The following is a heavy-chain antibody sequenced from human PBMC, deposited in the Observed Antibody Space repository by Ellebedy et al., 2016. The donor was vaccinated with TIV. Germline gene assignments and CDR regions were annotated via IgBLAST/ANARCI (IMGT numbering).Heavy chain of an antibody. D-gene: IGHD3-10*02. CDR1: GGSVSSANYY. CDR2: IYSSGRT. CDR3: SAAYVRVTPAN. Sequence: MPSETLSLTCTVSGGSVSSANYYWTWFRQPPGKGLEWIGYIYSSGRTDYKHSLKSRMAISVDTFRNQISLKLSSVTAADTAVYYCSAAYVRVTPANWGQGTLVTVSS. V-gene: IGHV4-61*01. J-gene: IGHJ4*02.